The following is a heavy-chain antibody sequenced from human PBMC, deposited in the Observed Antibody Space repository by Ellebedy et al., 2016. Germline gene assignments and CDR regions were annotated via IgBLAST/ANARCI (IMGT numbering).Heavy chain of an antibody. CDR3: AKNRVLRFLEWLSDFDY. V-gene: IGHV3-53*01. D-gene: IGHD3-3*01. J-gene: IGHJ4*02. CDR2: IYSGGST. Sequence: GGSLRLSCAASGFTVSSNYMSRVRQAPGKGLEWVSVIYSGGSTYYADSVKGRFTISRDNSKNTLYLQMNSLRAEDTAVYYCAKNRVLRFLEWLSDFDYWGQGTLVTVSS. CDR1: GFTVSSNY.